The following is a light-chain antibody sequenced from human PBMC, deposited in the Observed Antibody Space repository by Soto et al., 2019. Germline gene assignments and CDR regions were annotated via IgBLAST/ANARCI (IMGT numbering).Light chain of an antibody. CDR1: QSVSSN. J-gene: IGKJ1*01. Sequence: DIAMTQSPATLSVVLLARPPLSCRASQSVSSNLAWYQHKPGQAPRLLTYGASTRATGIPARFSGSGSGTEFTLTISSLQPEDFAVYYCQQYYNWPRTFGQGTKVDIK. V-gene: IGKV3-15*01. CDR3: QQYYNWPRT. CDR2: GAS.